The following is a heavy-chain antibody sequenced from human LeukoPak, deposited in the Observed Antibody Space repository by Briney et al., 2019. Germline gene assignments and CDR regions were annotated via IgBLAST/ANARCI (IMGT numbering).Heavy chain of an antibody. CDR2: IHVGNGNT. CDR3: GRDFGGVGFDY. V-gene: IGHV1-3*01. J-gene: IGHJ4*02. Sequence: ASVKVSCKASGYIFSNYAMHWVRQAPGQRLEWMGWIHVGNGNTKYSQRFQGTVTITRVTSASTAYMELSSLRSEDTAVYYCGRDFGGVGFDYWGQGTLVTVSS. CDR1: GYIFSNYA. D-gene: IGHD3-16*01.